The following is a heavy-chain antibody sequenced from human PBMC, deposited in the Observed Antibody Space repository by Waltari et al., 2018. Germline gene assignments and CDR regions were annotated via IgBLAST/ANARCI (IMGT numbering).Heavy chain of an antibody. D-gene: IGHD3-22*01. Sequence: QVQLQESGPGLVKPSETLSLTCTVSGGSVSSGSYHWSWIRKAPGKGLEWIGYIYYSGSTNYNPSLKSRVTISVDTSKNQFSLKLSSVTAADTAVYYCARGSRKNYYDSSGYPDYWGQGTLVTVSS. CDR3: ARGSRKNYYDSSGYPDY. CDR2: IYYSGST. J-gene: IGHJ4*02. CDR1: GGSVSSGSYH. V-gene: IGHV4-61*01.